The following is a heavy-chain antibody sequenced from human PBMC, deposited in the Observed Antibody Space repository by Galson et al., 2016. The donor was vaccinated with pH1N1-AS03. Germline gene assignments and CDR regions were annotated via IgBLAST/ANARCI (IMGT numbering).Heavy chain of an antibody. CDR3: ATTCGTCDRLTHGLDV. V-gene: IGHV3-15*01. CDR1: GFTCSPAW. D-gene: IGHD1-26*01. CDR2: LSCFGSGGSF. J-gene: IGHJ6*02. Sequence: AFSLFCAASGFTCSPAWLLWVCSAPGWGLGWVGGLSCFGSGGSFVFGVRVWGRFTISRDDSKNTLYLQMSSLKTEDTAIYYCATTCGTCDRLTHGLDVWGHRTTVTVSS.